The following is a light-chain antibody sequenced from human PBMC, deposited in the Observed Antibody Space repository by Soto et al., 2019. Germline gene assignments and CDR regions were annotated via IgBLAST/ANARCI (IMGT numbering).Light chain of an antibody. Sequence: SALTQPASVSGSPGQSITISCTGTSSDVGAYDSVSWYQQHPGKAPKLIIYEVSDRPSGVSTRFSGSKSGSTASLTISGLQADDEADYYCSSYTSTSTRVFGTGTKLTVL. V-gene: IGLV2-14*03. CDR3: SSYTSTSTRV. CDR1: SSDVGAYDS. J-gene: IGLJ1*01. CDR2: EVS.